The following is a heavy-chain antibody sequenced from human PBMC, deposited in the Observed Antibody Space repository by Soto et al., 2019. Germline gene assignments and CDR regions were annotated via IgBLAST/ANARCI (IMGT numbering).Heavy chain of an antibody. D-gene: IGHD6-13*01. V-gene: IGHV1-69*02. J-gene: IGHJ4*02. CDR3: AGKPSSCYIQRDY. CDR1: GGTFSSYT. CDR2: MIPILGIA. Sequence: QVQLVQSGAEVKKPGSSVKVSCKASGGTFSSYTISWVRQAPGQGLEGMGRMIPILGIANYAQQFQGRVTITADKSTSTAYMELSSLRSEDTAVDYCAGKPSSCYIQRDYWGQGTLVTVSS.